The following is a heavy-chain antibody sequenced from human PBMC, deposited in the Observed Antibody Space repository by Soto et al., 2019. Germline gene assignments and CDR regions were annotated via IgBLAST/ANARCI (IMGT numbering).Heavy chain of an antibody. CDR2: IYWDDDK. D-gene: IGHD5-18*01. CDR1: GFSLSTSGVG. Sequence: QITLKESGPPLVKPTQTLTLTCTFSGFSLSTSGVGVGWIRQPPGKALEWLALIYWDDDKRYSPSLKSRLTIXKXXSNTPVVLTMTNMDPVDTATYYCAHRLRGYGCFDYWGQGTLVTISS. J-gene: IGHJ4*02. CDR3: AHRLRGYGCFDY. V-gene: IGHV2-5*02.